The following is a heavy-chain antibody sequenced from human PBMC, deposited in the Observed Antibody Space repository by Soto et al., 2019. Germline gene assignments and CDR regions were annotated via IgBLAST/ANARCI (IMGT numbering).Heavy chain of an antibody. J-gene: IGHJ4*02. CDR1: GGSISSSSYY. D-gene: IGHD3-10*01. CDR2: IYYSGST. CDR3: ASSPGFGELLYYFDY. V-gene: IGHV4-39*01. Sequence: SETLSLTCTVSGGSISSSSYYWGWIRQPPGKGLEWIGSIYYSGSTYYNPSLKSRVTISVDTSKNQFSLKLSSVTAADTAVYYCASSPGFGELLYYFDYWGQGTLVTVSS.